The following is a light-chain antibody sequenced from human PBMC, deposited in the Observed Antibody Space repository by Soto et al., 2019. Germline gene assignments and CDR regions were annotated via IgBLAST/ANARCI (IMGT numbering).Light chain of an antibody. CDR3: QQYNNWTS. Sequence: EIVMTQSPATLSVSPGERATLSCRASQSIRSDLAWYQQRPGQAPRLLIYGASTRATGIPARFSGSGSGTEFTLTISSPQSEDFAVYYCQQYNNWTSFGQGTKLEIK. J-gene: IGKJ2*01. V-gene: IGKV3-15*01. CDR1: QSIRSD. CDR2: GAS.